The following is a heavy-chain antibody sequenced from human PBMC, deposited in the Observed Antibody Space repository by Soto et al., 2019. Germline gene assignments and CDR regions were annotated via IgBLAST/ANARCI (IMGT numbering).Heavy chain of an antibody. CDR2: IDPSDSYT. Sequence: PGESLKISCKGSGYSFTSYWISWVLQMPGKGLDWMWRIDPSDSYTNYSPSFQGHVTISADKSISTAYLQWSSLKASDTAMYYCAGNVLRYFDWLNGAFDIWGQGTMVTVSS. V-gene: IGHV5-10-1*01. D-gene: IGHD3-9*01. J-gene: IGHJ3*02. CDR3: AGNVLRYFDWLNGAFDI. CDR1: GYSFTSYW.